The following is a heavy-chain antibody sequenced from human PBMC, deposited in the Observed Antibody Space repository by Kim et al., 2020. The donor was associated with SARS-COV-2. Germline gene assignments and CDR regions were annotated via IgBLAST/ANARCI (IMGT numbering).Heavy chain of an antibody. CDR1: GGSINNGNYY. CDR2: IHYTGST. J-gene: IGHJ4*02. CDR3: ARDSRSGYVDPLEY. D-gene: IGHD1-1*01. V-gene: IGHV4-31*03. Sequence: SETLSLTCNVSGGSINNGNYYWSWIRQHPGKGLEWIGYIHYTGSTYNNPSLKSRVTISVDTSKNQFSLKLTSVTAADTAVYYCARDSRSGYVDPLEYWGQGTLVTVSS.